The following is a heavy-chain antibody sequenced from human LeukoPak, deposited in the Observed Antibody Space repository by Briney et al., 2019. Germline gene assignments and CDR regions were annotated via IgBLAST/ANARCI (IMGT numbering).Heavy chain of an antibody. CDR3: ARDQRYCSSSSCAREPFDY. J-gene: IGHJ4*02. CDR2: ISCSSCYI. Sequence: GGSLRLSCAASGFTFSSYSMNWVRQAPGKGLEWVSSISCSSCYIYYADSVKGRFTNSRDNAKNSLYLQMNSLRAEDTAVYYCARDQRYCSSSSCAREPFDYWGQGTLVTVSS. CDR1: GFTFSSYS. V-gene: IGHV3-21*01. D-gene: IGHD2-2*01.